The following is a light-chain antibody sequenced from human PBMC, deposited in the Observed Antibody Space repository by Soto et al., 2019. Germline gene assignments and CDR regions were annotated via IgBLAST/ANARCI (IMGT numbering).Light chain of an antibody. Sequence: DIQITHSPATLSGSVLYRVTITCRAARDVSRWLAWYQHRPGEAPKPLIYLASTLQSGVPSRFSGSGSGTEFNLTISGPQTEDFATYYCQQAKNFPRSFGQGTKVDNK. V-gene: IGKV1-12*01. CDR3: QQAKNFPRS. J-gene: IGKJ1*01. CDR2: LAS. CDR1: RDVSRW.